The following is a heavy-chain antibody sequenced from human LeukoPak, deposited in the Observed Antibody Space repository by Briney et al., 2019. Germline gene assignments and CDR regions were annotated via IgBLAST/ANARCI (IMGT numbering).Heavy chain of an antibody. D-gene: IGHD2-15*01. CDR2: IYYSGST. V-gene: IGHV4-59*01. J-gene: IGHJ4*02. CDR3: AREGVDCSGGSCYSGNFDY. CDR1: GGSFSGYY. Sequence: KPSETLSLTCAVYGGSFSGYYWSWIRQPPGKGLEWIGYIYYSGSTNYNPSLKSRVTISVDTSKNQFSLKLSSVTAADTAVYYCAREGVDCSGGSCYSGNFDYWGQGTLVTVSS.